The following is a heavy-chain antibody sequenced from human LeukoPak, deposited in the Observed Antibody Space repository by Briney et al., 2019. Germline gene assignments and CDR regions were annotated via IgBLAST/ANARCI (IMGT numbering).Heavy chain of an antibody. V-gene: IGHV3-30*14. J-gene: IGHJ4*02. CDR2: TSSDLNVK. D-gene: IGHD1-1*01. Sequence: GGSLRLSCAASGFTFRNYVIHWVRQAPGKGLEWVAVTSSDLNVKLYADSVKGRFTIPRDNSKNTLYLQMSSLRAEDTAVYYCVREPYNWNDEDYWGQGTLVTVSS. CDR1: GFTFRNYV. CDR3: VREPYNWNDEDY.